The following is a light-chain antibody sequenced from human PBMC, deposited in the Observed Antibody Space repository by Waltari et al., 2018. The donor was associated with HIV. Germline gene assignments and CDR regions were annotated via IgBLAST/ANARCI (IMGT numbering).Light chain of an antibody. CDR1: SSDVGGYNY. CDR3: CSYAGSYTFDV. J-gene: IGLJ1*01. V-gene: IGLV2-11*01. Sequence: QSALTQPRSVSGSPGQSVTISCTGTSSDVGGYNYVSWYQQHPGKAPKLMIYDVSKRPSGVPDRCSGSKSVNTASLTISGLQAEDEADYYCCSYAGSYTFDVFGTGTKVTVL. CDR2: DVS.